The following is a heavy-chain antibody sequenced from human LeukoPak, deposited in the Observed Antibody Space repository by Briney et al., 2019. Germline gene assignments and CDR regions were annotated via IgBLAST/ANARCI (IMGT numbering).Heavy chain of an antibody. CDR2: ISSSSSYI. CDR1: GFTFSSYR. CDR3: ARDLSYGSGSYPYFFDY. J-gene: IGHJ4*02. D-gene: IGHD3-10*01. Sequence: GGSLRLSCVVSGFTFSSYRMNWIRQAPGKGLELVSSISSSSSYIYYADSVKGRFTISRDNAKNSLYLQMNSLRAEDTAVYYCARDLSYGSGSYPYFFDYWGQGTLVTVSS. V-gene: IGHV3-21*01.